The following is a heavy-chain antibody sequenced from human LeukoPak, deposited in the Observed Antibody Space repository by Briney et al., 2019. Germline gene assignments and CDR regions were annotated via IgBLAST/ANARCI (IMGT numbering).Heavy chain of an antibody. V-gene: IGHV1-2*02. Sequence: ASVKVSCKASGYTFSGYYMHWVRQAPGQGLEWMGWIKPNSGGTNYAQKFQGRVTMTRDTSISTAYMELSRLRSDDTAVYYCARGPHGRIYDILTGFDYWGQGTLVTVSS. CDR1: GYTFSGYY. CDR3: ARGPHGRIYDILTGFDY. D-gene: IGHD3-9*01. J-gene: IGHJ4*02. CDR2: IKPNSGGT.